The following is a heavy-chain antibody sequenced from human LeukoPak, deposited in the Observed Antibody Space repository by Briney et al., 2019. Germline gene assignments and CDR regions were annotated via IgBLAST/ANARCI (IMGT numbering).Heavy chain of an antibody. J-gene: IGHJ4*02. D-gene: IGHD5-18*01. CDR1: GFTFSRYW. CDR3: ARGEPNYSYFK. Sequence: PGGSLRLSCAASGFTFSRYWMHWVRQAPGKGLVWVSRINNDGSSTVYADSVKGRFTISRDNAKNTVYLQMNSLRVEDTAVYYRARGEPNYSYFKWGQGTLVSVSS. CDR2: INNDGSST. V-gene: IGHV3-74*01.